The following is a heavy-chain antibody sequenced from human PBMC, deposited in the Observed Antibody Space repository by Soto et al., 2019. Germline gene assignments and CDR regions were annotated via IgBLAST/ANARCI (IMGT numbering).Heavy chain of an antibody. Sequence: LXLSFAASGFTVSSNYMSWVRQAPVNGLEWVSVIYSGGSTYYADSVKGRFTISRDNSKNTLYLQMNSLRAEDTAVYYCARGHTGYYYDSSGYSGAFDIWGQGTMVTVSS. V-gene: IGHV3-53*01. CDR1: GFTVSSNY. J-gene: IGHJ3*02. CDR2: IYSGGST. D-gene: IGHD3-22*01. CDR3: ARGHTGYYYDSSGYSGAFDI.